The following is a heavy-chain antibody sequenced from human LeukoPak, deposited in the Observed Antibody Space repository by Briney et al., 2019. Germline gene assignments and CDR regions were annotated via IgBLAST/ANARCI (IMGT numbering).Heavy chain of an antibody. J-gene: IGHJ4*02. CDR3: ARARGSYSFDY. CDR1: GFTFSDYY. Sequence: GGSLRLSCAASGFTFSDYYMSWIRQAPGKGLEWVSYISNSGTTIYYADSVKGRFTISRDNAKNSLYLQMNSLRAEDTAVYYCARARGSYSFDYWGQGTLVTVSS. V-gene: IGHV3-11*01. D-gene: IGHD3-10*01. CDR2: ISNSGTTI.